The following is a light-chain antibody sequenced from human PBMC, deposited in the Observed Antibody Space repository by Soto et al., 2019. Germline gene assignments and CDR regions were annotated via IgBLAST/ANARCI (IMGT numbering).Light chain of an antibody. J-gene: IGLJ1*01. CDR3: ATWDSSLTAYV. CDR2: GHT. Sequence: QSVLTQPPSVSGAPGQRVTISCTGSSSNIGAGYDVHWYQQLPGTAPKLLIYGHTNRPSGVPDRFSGSKPGTSATLGITGLQTGDEADYYCATWDSSLTAYVFGTGTKSPS. CDR1: SSNIGAGYD. V-gene: IGLV1-40*01.